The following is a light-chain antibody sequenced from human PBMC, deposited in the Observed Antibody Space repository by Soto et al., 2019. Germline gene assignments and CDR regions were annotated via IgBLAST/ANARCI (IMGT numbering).Light chain of an antibody. J-gene: IGLJ3*02. V-gene: IGLV2-14*01. CDR2: EVS. CDR1: NSDVGAYNF. CDR3: NSYTSTSARV. Sequence: QSVLTQPASVSGSPGQSITISCTGSNSDVGAYNFVSWYQQHPGKAPKLMMYEVSNRPSGVSNRFSASKSGNTASLTISGLQAEDEADYYCNSYTSTSARVFGGGTELTVL.